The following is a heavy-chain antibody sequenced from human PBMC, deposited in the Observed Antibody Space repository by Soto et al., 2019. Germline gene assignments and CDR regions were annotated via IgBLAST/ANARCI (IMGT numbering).Heavy chain of an antibody. Sequence: EVQLVESGGGLVQPGGSLRLSCAASGFTVSSNFMNWVRQAPGKGLERVSVIYTGGSTFYAVSVKGRFTISSYNSKNTLYLQMNSLRAEDTAVYYCARGEGEWGPGTLVTVSS. D-gene: IGHD3-16*01. V-gene: IGHV3-66*01. CDR2: IYTGGST. J-gene: IGHJ4*02. CDR3: ARGEGE. CDR1: GFTVSSNF.